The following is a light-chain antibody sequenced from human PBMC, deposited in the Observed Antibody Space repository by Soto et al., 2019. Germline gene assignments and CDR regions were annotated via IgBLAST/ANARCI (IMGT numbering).Light chain of an antibody. Sequence: EIVLTQSPGTLSLSPGERATLSCRASQSVSNNYLAWYQQRPGQAPRLLIYCASNRATGIPYRFSGSGSGTDFTLTISRLEPEDFAVYYCQQYGSSGTFGQGPKVDSK. J-gene: IGKJ1*01. CDR3: QQYGSSGT. V-gene: IGKV3-20*01. CDR2: CAS. CDR1: QSVSNNY.